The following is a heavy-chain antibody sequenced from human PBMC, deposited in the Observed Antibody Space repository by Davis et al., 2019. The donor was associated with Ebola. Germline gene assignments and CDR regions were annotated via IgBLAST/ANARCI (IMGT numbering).Heavy chain of an antibody. Sequence: GESLKISCAASGFTFSGSAMHWVRQASGKGLEWVGRIRSKANSYATAYAASVKGRFTISRDDSKNTAYLQMNSLKTEDTAVYYRTKGSSGTDYWGQGTLVTVSS. CDR2: IRSKANSYAT. D-gene: IGHD3-22*01. CDR1: GFTFSGSA. J-gene: IGHJ4*02. V-gene: IGHV3-73*01. CDR3: TKGSSGTDY.